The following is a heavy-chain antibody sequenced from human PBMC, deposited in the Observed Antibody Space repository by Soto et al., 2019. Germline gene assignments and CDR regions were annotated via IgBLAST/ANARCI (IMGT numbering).Heavy chain of an antibody. D-gene: IGHD3-22*01. CDR3: AKDRYLDHDSRGYLFDN. J-gene: IGHJ4*02. CDR2: ISRYGDIT. V-gene: IGHV3-23*01. CDR1: GFTFNIYA. Sequence: GVSLRLSCAASGFTFNIYAMTWVRQGPGKGLEWVSAISRYGDITYYADSVEGRFSISRDNSKNTLYLQMNSLRAEDTAVYYCAKDRYLDHDSRGYLFDNWGQGTLVTVSS.